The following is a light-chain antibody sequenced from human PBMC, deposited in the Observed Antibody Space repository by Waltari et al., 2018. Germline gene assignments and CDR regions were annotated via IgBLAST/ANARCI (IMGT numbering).Light chain of an antibody. V-gene: IGKV3-15*01. CDR2: DAS. CDR3: QQYNNWPGKT. Sequence: EIVMTQSPATLSVSPGERATLSCRASQSVSSNLAWYQQKPGQAPRLLIYDASTRATGIPARFSGSGSGTEFTLTISSLQSEDFAVYYCQQYNNWPGKTFGQGTKVEIK. CDR1: QSVSSN. J-gene: IGKJ1*01.